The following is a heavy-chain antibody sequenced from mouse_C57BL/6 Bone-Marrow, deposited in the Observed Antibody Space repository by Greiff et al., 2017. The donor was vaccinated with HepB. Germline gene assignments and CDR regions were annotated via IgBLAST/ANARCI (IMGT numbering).Heavy chain of an antibody. CDR1: GFSLTSHG. D-gene: IGHD2-3*01. CDR2: IWRGGST. J-gene: IGHJ4*01. V-gene: IGHV2-5*01. CDR3: AEDGYDAMDY. Sequence: QVQLKQSGPGLVQPSQSLSITCTVSGFSLTSHGVQWVRQSPGKGLEWLGVIWRGGSTDYNAAFMYRLSITKDNSKSQVIFKRNTLQADDAAIYYCAEDGYDAMDYWGQGTSVTVSS.